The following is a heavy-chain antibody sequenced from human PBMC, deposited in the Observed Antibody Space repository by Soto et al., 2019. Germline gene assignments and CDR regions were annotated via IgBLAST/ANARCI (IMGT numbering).Heavy chain of an antibody. CDR2: MNPNSGNT. D-gene: IGHD5-12*01. CDR3: ARGEGYSGYDWFDP. V-gene: IGHV1-8*01. CDR1: GYTFTSYD. Sequence: GASVKVSCKASGYTFTSYDSNWVRQATGQGLEWMGWMNPNSGNTGYAQKFQGRVTMTRNTSISTAYMELSSLRSEDTAVYYCARGEGYSGYDWFDPWGQGTLVTVSS. J-gene: IGHJ5*02.